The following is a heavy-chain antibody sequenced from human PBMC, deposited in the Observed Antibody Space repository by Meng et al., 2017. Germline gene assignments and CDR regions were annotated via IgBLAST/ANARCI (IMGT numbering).Heavy chain of an antibody. CDR2: IYYSGST. CDR1: GGSISSYY. Sequence: GSLRLSCTVSGGSISSYYWSWIRQPPGKGLEWIGYIYYSGSTNYNPSLKSRVTISVDTSKNQFSLKLSSVTAADTAVYYCARAVAAAGTYEMGSNWFDPWGQGTLVTVSS. CDR3: ARAVAAAGTYEMGSNWFDP. D-gene: IGHD6-13*01. J-gene: IGHJ5*02. V-gene: IGHV4-59*01.